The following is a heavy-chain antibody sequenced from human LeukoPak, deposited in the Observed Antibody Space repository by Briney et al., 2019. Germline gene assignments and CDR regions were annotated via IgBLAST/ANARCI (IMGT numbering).Heavy chain of an antibody. CDR1: GGSISSSSSY. Sequence: EPSETLSLTCTVSGGSISSSSSYWAWIRQPPGKGLEWIGSIYDSGNTYFNPSLKSRVTISVDTSRNQFSLNLSSVTAADTAVYFCAKHSGYSSSRLGYWGQGTLATVSS. D-gene: IGHD6-13*01. CDR2: IYDSGNT. J-gene: IGHJ4*02. V-gene: IGHV4-39*01. CDR3: AKHSGYSSSRLGY.